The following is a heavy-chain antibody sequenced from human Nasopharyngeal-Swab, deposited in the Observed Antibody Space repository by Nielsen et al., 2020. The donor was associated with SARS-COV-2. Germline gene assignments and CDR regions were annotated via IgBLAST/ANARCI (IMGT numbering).Heavy chain of an antibody. D-gene: IGHD5-24*01. V-gene: IGHV4-59*13. CDR2: FYYSGRT. Sequence: SETLSLTCTVSGGSISSYYWSWIRQLPGKGLEWIGYFYYSGRTNYNPSLKSRVTISVDTSKNQFSLKLSSVTAADTAVYSFARDPRGWLQLPHWYFDLWGRGTLVTVSS. CDR3: ARDPRGWLQLPHWYFDL. CDR1: GGSISSYY. J-gene: IGHJ2*01.